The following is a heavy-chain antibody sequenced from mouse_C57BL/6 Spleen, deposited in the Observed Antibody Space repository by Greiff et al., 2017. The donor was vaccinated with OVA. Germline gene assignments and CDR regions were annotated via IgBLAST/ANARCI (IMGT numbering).Heavy chain of an antibody. Sequence: QVQLQQPGAELVMPGASVKLSCKASGYTFTSYWMHWVKQRPGQGLEWIGEIDPSDSYTNYNQKFKGKSTLTVDKSSSTAYMQLSSLTSEDSAVYYCARSEYYTTVVYWYFDVWGTGTTVTVSS. J-gene: IGHJ1*03. D-gene: IGHD1-1*01. CDR2: IDPSDSYT. CDR1: GYTFTSYW. V-gene: IGHV1-69*01. CDR3: ARSEYYTTVVYWYFDV.